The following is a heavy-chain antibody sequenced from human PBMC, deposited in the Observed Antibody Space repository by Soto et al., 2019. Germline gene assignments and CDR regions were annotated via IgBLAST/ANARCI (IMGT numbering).Heavy chain of an antibody. CDR2: IYYSGST. Sequence: SETLSLTCTVSGGSISSYYWSWIRQPPGKGLEWIGYIYYSGSTNYNPSLKSRVTISVDTSKNQFSLKLSSVTAADTAVYYCARFITAAGYFDYWGQGTLVTVPQ. CDR1: GGSISSYY. CDR3: ARFITAAGYFDY. D-gene: IGHD6-13*01. J-gene: IGHJ4*02. V-gene: IGHV4-59*01.